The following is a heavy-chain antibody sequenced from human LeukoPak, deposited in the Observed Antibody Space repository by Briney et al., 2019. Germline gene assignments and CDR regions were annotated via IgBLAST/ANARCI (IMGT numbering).Heavy chain of an antibody. CDR3: ATDPDSSEA. CDR2: VDPEDGET. Sequence: ASVKVSCKASGYTFTDYYMHWVQQAPGKGLERMGRVDPEDGETIYAEKFQGRVTITADTSTDTAYMELSSLRSEDTAVYYCATDPDSSEAWGQGTLVTVSS. D-gene: IGHD6-25*01. CDR1: GYTFTDYY. V-gene: IGHV1-69-2*01. J-gene: IGHJ4*02.